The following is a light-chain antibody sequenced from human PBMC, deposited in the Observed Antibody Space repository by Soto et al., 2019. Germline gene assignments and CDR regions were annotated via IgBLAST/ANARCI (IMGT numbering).Light chain of an antibody. CDR2: MSS. J-gene: IGKJ5*01. Sequence: DIQMTQSPSSLSVSVGDRVTITCRASQGIRNYLNWYQQKPGKAPNLLIYMSSSLQSGVPSRFSGSGSGTDFTLTISSLQPEDFPSYYCQQAYSAPITVGQGTRLEIK. V-gene: IGKV1-39*01. CDR3: QQAYSAPIT. CDR1: QGIRNY.